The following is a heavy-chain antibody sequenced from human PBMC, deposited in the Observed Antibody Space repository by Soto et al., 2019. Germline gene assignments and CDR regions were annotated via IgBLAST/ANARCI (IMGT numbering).Heavy chain of an antibody. J-gene: IGHJ6*02. CDR3: ASPTPRHYYGSGSFDAGYYGMDV. D-gene: IGHD3-10*01. CDR2: INHSGST. CDR1: GGSFSGYY. Sequence: QVQLQQWGAGLLKPSETLSLTCAVYGGSFSGYYWSWILQPPGKGMEWIGEINHSGSTNYNPFLNSRVTIAVDTSKYQFSLKLSSVTAADTAVYYCASPTPRHYYGSGSFDAGYYGMDVCCQGTTVTVSS. V-gene: IGHV4-34*01.